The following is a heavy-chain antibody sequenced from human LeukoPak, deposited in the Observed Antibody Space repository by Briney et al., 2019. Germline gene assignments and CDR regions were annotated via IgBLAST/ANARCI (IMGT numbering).Heavy chain of an antibody. J-gene: IGHJ2*01. V-gene: IGHV4-39*01. D-gene: IGHD2/OR15-2a*01. CDR3: ARAFRARCFDL. CDR1: GGSITTSSYY. Sequence: SETLSLTCTVSGGSITTSSYYWGWIRQPPGKGLEWIGIIYYSGSTYYNPSLKGRVTISVDTSKNQFSLKLSSVTAADTAVHYCARAFRARCFDLWGRGTLVTVSS. CDR2: IYYSGST.